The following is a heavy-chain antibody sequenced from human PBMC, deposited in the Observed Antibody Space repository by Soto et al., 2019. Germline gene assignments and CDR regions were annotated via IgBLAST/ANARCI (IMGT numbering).Heavy chain of an antibody. CDR2: ITASGDAT. J-gene: IGHJ4*02. Sequence: EVQLLESGGGLEQPGGSLRLSCAASGFTFSSYAMTWVRQAPGKGLECVSVITASGDATAYADSVKGRFTMSRDNSKNTLFLQMNSLRVEDTAVYYCEKGTLRWCSGGTCYPFDSWGQGTLVTVSS. CDR3: EKGTLRWCSGGTCYPFDS. CDR1: GFTFSSYA. V-gene: IGHV3-23*01. D-gene: IGHD2-15*01.